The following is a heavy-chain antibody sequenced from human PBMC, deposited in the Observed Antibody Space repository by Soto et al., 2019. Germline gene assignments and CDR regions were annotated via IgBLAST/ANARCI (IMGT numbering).Heavy chain of an antibody. V-gene: IGHV1-18*01. CDR1: GYTFTSYG. CDR2: INANNYNT. D-gene: IGHD2-2*01. CDR3: ARDPSPSGLYCTRTNCMGSDP. Sequence: QVQLVQSGAEVKKPGASVKVSCRASGYTFTSYGISWVRQAPGQGLEWMGWINANNYNTNYAQKFQGRVTMSTDTSTSTAYMELRSLRSDDTAVYYCARDPSPSGLYCTRTNCMGSDPWGQGTLVTVSS. J-gene: IGHJ5*02.